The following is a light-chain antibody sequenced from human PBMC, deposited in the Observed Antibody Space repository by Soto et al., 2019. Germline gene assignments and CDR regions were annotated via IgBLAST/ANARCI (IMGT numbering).Light chain of an antibody. Sequence: EIVLTQSPGTLSLSPGERATLSCRASQSVSSSYLAWYQQKLGQAPRLLIYGASSRATGIPDRCSGSGSGTDFTLTISRLEPEDFAVYYCQQYGSLPWTFGQGTKVEIK. V-gene: IGKV3-20*01. J-gene: IGKJ1*01. CDR1: QSVSSSY. CDR2: GAS. CDR3: QQYGSLPWT.